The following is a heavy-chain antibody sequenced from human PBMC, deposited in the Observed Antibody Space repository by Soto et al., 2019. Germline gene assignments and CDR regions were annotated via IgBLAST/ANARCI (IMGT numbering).Heavy chain of an antibody. J-gene: IGHJ6*02. D-gene: IGHD1-26*01. CDR3: AKGLRRSGYYGMDV. V-gene: IGHV3-23*01. CDR2: ISGSGGST. CDR1: GFTFSSYA. Sequence: SLRLSCAASGFTFSSYAMSWVRQAPGKGLEWVSAISGSGGSTYYADSVKGRFTISRDNSKNTLYLQMNSLRAEDTAVYYCAKGLRRSGYYGMDVWGQGTTVTVSS.